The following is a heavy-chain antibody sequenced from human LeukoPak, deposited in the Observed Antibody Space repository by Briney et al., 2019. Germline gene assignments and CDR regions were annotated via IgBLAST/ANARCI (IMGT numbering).Heavy chain of an antibody. J-gene: IGHJ3*02. CDR1: RFTFSSYS. D-gene: IGHD1-26*01. CDR2: IRYDGSNK. V-gene: IGHV3-30*02. CDR3: ARGGSYLSAFDI. Sequence: GGSLRLSCAASRFTFSSYSMQWVRQAPGKGLEWVAFIRYDGSNKYYADSVKGRFTISRDNSKNTLYLQMNSLRAEDTAVYYCARGGSYLSAFDIWGQGTMVTVSS.